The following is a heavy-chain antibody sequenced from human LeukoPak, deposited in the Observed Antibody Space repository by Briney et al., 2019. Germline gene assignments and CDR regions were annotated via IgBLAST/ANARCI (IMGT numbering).Heavy chain of an antibody. D-gene: IGHD6-13*01. CDR3: AKDLWSAAGNGWFDP. Sequence: GGSLRLSCAASGFTFDDYAMHWVRQAPGKGLEWVSSISGDAGTIRYADSVKGRFTISRDNSKNLLYLQMNSLGTDDTALYYCAKDLWSAAGNGWFDPWGQGTLVTVSS. CDR2: ISGDAGTI. J-gene: IGHJ5*02. V-gene: IGHV3-43*02. CDR1: GFTFDDYA.